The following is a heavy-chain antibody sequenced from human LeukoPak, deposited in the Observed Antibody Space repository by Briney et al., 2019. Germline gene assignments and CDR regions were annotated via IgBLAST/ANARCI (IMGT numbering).Heavy chain of an antibody. CDR3: ARDASSSSWYSEPYNWFDP. V-gene: IGHV5-51*01. CDR1: GYSITSYW. J-gene: IGHJ5*02. CDR2: IYTGDSDT. D-gene: IGHD6-13*01. Sequence: GESLKISCKGAGYSITSYWIGWVRHMARKGLEWMGIIYTGDSDTSYHPSFQSQVTISADKSISTAYLQWSSLKASDTAMYYCARDASSSSWYSEPYNWFDPWGEGTLVTVSS.